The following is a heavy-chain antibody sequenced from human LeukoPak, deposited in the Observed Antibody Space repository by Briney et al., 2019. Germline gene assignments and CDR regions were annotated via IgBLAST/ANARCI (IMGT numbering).Heavy chain of an antibody. J-gene: IGHJ6*03. CDR1: GGSISTCAFY. CDR2: IYDSGNE. CDR3: ARQISDYYYYYMDV. D-gene: IGHD2/OR15-2a*01. V-gene: IGHV4-39*01. Sequence: KPSETLSLTCTVSGGSISTCAFYWGWVRQPPGKGLEWIGSIYDSGNEFYNPSLKSRVTISADTSKNQFSLKLNSVTAADTAMYYCARQISDYYYYYMDVWGEGITVTVSS.